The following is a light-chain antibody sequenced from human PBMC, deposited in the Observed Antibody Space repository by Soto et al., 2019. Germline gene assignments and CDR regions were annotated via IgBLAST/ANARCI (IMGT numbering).Light chain of an antibody. CDR2: DIR. CDR1: SSDVGGYKY. Sequence: QSALTQPASVSGSPGQSITISCTGTSSDVGGYKYISWYQQHSGKAPKLLTYDIRNRPSGVSDRFSGSKSGNTASLTISGLQAEDEADYYCSSYTSSSTRVFGSGTKLTVL. CDR3: SSYTSSSTRV. V-gene: IGLV2-14*03. J-gene: IGLJ1*01.